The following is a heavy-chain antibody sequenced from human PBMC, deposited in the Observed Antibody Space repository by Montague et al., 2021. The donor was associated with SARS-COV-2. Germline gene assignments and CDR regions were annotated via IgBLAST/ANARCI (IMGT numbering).Heavy chain of an antibody. V-gene: IGHV4-39*07. CDR3: ARVGRQQLVRLSGMEV. J-gene: IGHJ6*01. Sequence: SETLSLTCTVSGVVELRRRSEEHTSDLQSHHDLVCRLLLEKKKSTYYNPSLTSRVTISVDTSKNQFSLKLSSVTAADTAVYYCARVGRQQLVRLSGMEVWGQGNTGTV. CDR1: GVVELRRR. CDR2: LEKKKST. D-gene: IGHD6-13*01.